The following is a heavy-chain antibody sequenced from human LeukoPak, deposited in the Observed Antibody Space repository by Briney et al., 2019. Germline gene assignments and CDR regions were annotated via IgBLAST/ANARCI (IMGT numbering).Heavy chain of an antibody. V-gene: IGHV1-8*01. CDR3: ARGRQYSSGWYYFDY. Sequence: ASVKVSCKASGYTFTSYDINWVRQVTGQGLEWMGWMNPNSGNTGYAQKFQGRVTMTRNTSISTAYMELSSLRSEDTAVYYCARGRQYSSGWYYFDYWGQGTLVTVSS. D-gene: IGHD6-19*01. CDR2: MNPNSGNT. J-gene: IGHJ4*02. CDR1: GYTFTSYD.